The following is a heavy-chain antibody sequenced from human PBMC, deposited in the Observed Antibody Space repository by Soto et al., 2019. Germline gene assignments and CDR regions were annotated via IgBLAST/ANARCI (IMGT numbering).Heavy chain of an antibody. CDR2: IYYDGSNK. CDR1: GFTFSSYG. Sequence: QVQLVESGGGVVQPGRSLRLSCAASGFTFSSYGMHWVRQAPGKGLEWVAVIYYDGSNKYYADSVKGRFTISRDNSKNTLYRQMNSLRAEDTALYYCARAQYSSSWYPFDYWGQGTLVTVSS. V-gene: IGHV3-33*01. J-gene: IGHJ4*02. D-gene: IGHD6-13*01. CDR3: ARAQYSSSWYPFDY.